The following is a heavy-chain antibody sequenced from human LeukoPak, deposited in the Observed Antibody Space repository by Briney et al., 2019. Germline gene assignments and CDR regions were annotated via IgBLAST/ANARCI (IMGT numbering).Heavy chain of an antibody. V-gene: IGHV1-2*02. CDR1: GYTFTDNF. D-gene: IGHD3-22*01. J-gene: IGHJ4*02. Sequence: ASVKVSCKASGYTFTDNFMQWVRQAPGRGLEWMGWINPHTGGTKYVERFQGRVTMTRDTSISTAYMEVRRLRPDDTAVYYCARDDTSGYYADYWGQGTLVTVSS. CDR3: ARDDTSGYYADY. CDR2: INPHTGGT.